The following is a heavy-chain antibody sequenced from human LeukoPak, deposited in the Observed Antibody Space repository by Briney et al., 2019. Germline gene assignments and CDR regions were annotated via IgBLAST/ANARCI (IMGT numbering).Heavy chain of an antibody. Sequence: SETLSLTCTVSGGSISSGSYYWSWIRQPAGKGLEWIGRIYTSGSTNYNPSLKSRVTISVDTSKKQFSLKLSSVTAADTAVYYCARRYDFWSGYPPPLDYWGQGTLVTVSS. D-gene: IGHD3-3*01. CDR3: ARRYDFWSGYPPPLDY. V-gene: IGHV4-61*02. CDR1: GGSISSGSYY. J-gene: IGHJ4*02. CDR2: IYTSGST.